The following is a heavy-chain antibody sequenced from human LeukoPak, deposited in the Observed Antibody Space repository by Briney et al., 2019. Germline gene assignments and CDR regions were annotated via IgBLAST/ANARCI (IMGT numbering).Heavy chain of an antibody. V-gene: IGHV1-69*04. J-gene: IGHJ4*02. D-gene: IGHD6-6*01. CDR2: IIPILGIA. Sequence: ASVKVSCKASGGTFSSYAISWVRQAPGQGLEWMGRIIPILGIANYAQKFQGRVTITADKSTSTAYMELSSLRSEDTAVYYCAREGSSSSLYYFDYWGQGTLVTVSS. CDR3: AREGSSSSLYYFDY. CDR1: GGTFSSYA.